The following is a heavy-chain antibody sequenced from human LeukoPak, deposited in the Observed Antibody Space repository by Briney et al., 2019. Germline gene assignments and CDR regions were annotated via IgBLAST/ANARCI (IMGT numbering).Heavy chain of an antibody. CDR1: GFTFSSYW. D-gene: IGHD6-25*01. V-gene: IGHV3-74*01. J-gene: IGHJ6*03. CDR2: INNDGTNT. CDR3: AKRFRAATGYYYYMDV. Sequence: GGSLRLSCAASGFTFSSYWMHWVRQAPGKGLVWVSRINNDGTNTVYADSVEGRFTISRDNARNTLYLQMSSLRVEDTAVYYCAKRFRAATGYYYYMDVWGKGTTVTVSS.